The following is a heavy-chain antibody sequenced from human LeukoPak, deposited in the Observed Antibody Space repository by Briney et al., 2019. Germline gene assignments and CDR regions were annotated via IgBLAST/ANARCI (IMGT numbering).Heavy chain of an antibody. D-gene: IGHD2-21*02. Sequence: GGSLRLSCAASELTFRSYSMNWVRQAPGKGLEWVSYITSSSATIYYADSVKGRFTISRDNAKNSLYLQMNSLRAEDTAVYYCARLAYCGGDCYSRPKYYYGMDVWGQGTTGTVSS. J-gene: IGHJ6*02. V-gene: IGHV3-48*04. CDR3: ARLAYCGGDCYSRPKYYYGMDV. CDR2: ITSSSATI. CDR1: ELTFRSYS.